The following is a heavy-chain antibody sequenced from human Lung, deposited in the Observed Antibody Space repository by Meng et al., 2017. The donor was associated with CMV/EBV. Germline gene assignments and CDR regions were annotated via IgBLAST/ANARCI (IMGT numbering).Heavy chain of an antibody. CDR2: IYWDDDK. CDR3: AHRPTLRNSYDLCDY. D-gene: IGHD4-17*01. V-gene: IGHV2-5*02. CDR1: GFSLSTSGVG. J-gene: IGHJ4*02. Sequence: QITLKESGRTLVQPAQIIPRACTFAGFSLSTSGVGVGWLRQPPGKALEWLALIYWDDDKRYSPSLKSRLTITKDTSKNRVVLTMTSMDPVDTATYYCAHRPTLRNSYDLCDYWGQGTLVTGSA.